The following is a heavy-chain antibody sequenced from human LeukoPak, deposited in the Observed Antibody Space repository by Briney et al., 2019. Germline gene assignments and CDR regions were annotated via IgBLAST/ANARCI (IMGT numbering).Heavy chain of an antibody. CDR2: ISYDGSNK. Sequence: GGSLRLSCAASGFTFSSYGMHWVRQAPGRGLEWVAVISYDGSNKYYADSVKGRFTISRDNSKNTLYLQMNSLRAEDTAVYYCAKDQGYSYGLDYWGQGTLVTVSS. V-gene: IGHV3-30*18. D-gene: IGHD5-18*01. CDR1: GFTFSSYG. CDR3: AKDQGYSYGLDY. J-gene: IGHJ4*02.